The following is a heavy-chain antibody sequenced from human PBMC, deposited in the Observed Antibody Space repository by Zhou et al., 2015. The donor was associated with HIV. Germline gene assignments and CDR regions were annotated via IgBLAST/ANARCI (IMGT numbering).Heavy chain of an antibody. V-gene: IGHV1-69*06. J-gene: IGHJ6*02. CDR3: ASSLTNIVVVPAATHYYYGMDV. CDR1: GGTFSSYA. D-gene: IGHD2-2*01. Sequence: QVQLVQSGAEVKKPGSSVKVSCKASGGTFSSYAISWVRQAPGQGLEWMGGIIPIFGTANYAQKFQGRVTITADKSTSTAYMELSSLRSEDTAVYYCASSLTNIVVVPAATHYYYGMDVWGQGTTVTVSS. CDR2: IIPIFGTA.